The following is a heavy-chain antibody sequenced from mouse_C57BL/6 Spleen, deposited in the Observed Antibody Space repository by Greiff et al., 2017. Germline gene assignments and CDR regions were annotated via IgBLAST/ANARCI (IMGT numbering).Heavy chain of an antibody. Sequence: EVKLMESGPELVKPGASVKIPCKASGYTFTDYNMDWVKQSHGKSLEWIGDINPNNGGTIYNQKFKGKATLTVDKSSSTAYMELRSLTSEDTAVYYCARSPLTGPMDYWGQGTSVTVSS. J-gene: IGHJ4*01. D-gene: IGHD4-1*01. CDR3: ARSPLTGPMDY. CDR1: GYTFTDYN. V-gene: IGHV1-18*01. CDR2: INPNNGGT.